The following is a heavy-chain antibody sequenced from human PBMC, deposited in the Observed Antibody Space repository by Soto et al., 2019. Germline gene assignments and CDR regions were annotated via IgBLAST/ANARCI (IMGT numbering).Heavy chain of an antibody. CDR1: GFTFDDYT. Sequence: GGSLRLSCAASGFTFDDYTMHWVRQAPGKGLEWVSLISWDGGSTYYADSVKGRFTISRDNSKNSLYLQMNSLRTEDTALYYCAKDLDSSSLQRYYYGMDVWGQGTTVTVSS. D-gene: IGHD6-13*01. J-gene: IGHJ6*02. V-gene: IGHV3-43*01. CDR2: ISWDGGST. CDR3: AKDLDSSSLQRYYYGMDV.